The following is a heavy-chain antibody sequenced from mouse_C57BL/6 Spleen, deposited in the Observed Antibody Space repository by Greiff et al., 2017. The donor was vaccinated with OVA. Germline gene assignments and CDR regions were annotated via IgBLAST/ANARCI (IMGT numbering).Heavy chain of an antibody. CDR1: GYTFTDYE. CDR3: TRFDGYTFDY. CDR2: IDPETGGT. Sequence: QVQLQQSGAELVRPGASVTLSCKASGYTFTDYEMHWVKQTPVHGLEWIGAIDPETGGTAYNQKFKGKAILTADKSSSTAYMELSSLTSEDSAVYYCTRFDGYTFDYWGQGTTLTVSS. V-gene: IGHV1-15*01. J-gene: IGHJ2*01. D-gene: IGHD2-3*01.